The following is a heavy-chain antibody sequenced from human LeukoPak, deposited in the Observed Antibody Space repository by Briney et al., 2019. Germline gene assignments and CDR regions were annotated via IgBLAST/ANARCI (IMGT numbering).Heavy chain of an antibody. V-gene: IGHV3-11*01. D-gene: IGHD3-10*01. CDR1: GFTFSDYY. CDR2: ISSSGSTI. Sequence: PGGSLRLSCAASGFTFSDYYMSWIRQAPGKGLEWVSYISSSGSTIYYADSVKGRFTISRDNAKNSLYLQVNSLRADDTAAYYCARVPRYGSGSYYSLDHWGQGTLVTVSS. CDR3: ARVPRYGSGSYYSLDH. J-gene: IGHJ4*02.